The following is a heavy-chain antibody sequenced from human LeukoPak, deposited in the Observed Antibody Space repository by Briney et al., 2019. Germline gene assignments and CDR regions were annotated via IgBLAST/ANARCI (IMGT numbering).Heavy chain of an antibody. D-gene: IGHD4-17*01. CDR2: ISSSGSTI. Sequence: GGSLRLSCAASGFTLSSYEMNWVRQAPGKGLEWVSYISSSGSTIYYADSVKGRFTISRDNAKNSLYLQMNSLRAEDTAIYYCAREGALTVTKDAFDIRGQGTMVTVSS. CDR1: GFTLSSYE. J-gene: IGHJ3*02. V-gene: IGHV3-48*03. CDR3: AREGALTVTKDAFDI.